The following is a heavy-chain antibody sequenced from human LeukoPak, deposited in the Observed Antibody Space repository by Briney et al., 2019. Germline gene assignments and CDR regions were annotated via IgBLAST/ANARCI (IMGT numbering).Heavy chain of an antibody. CDR1: GFTLSTYD. CDR3: AKEGDIVLMVYATPGYGMDV. V-gene: IGHV3-13*01. Sequence: GGSLRLSCAASGFTLSTYDMHWVRQPTGEGLEWVSIIYRAGDTYYPGSVKGRFTISKDNAKNSLYLQMNSLRAEDTAVYYCAKEGDIVLMVYATPGYGMDVWGQGTTVTVSS. D-gene: IGHD2-8*01. J-gene: IGHJ6*02. CDR2: IYRAGDT.